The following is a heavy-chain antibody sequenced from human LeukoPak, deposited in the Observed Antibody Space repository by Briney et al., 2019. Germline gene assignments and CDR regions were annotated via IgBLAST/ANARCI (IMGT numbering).Heavy chain of an antibody. CDR3: ARRDYVWGSYRLRNWFDP. J-gene: IGHJ5*02. Sequence: SETLSLTCAVYGGSFSGYYWSWIRQPPGKGLEWIGEINHSGSTNHNPSLKSRVTISVDTSKNQFSLKLSSVTAADTAVYYCARRDYVWGSYRLRNWFDPWGQGTLVTVSS. CDR1: GGSFSGYY. D-gene: IGHD3-16*02. CDR2: INHSGST. V-gene: IGHV4-34*01.